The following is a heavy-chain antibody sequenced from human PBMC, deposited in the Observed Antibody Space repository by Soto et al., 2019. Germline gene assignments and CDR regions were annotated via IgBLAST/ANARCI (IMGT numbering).Heavy chain of an antibody. D-gene: IGHD6-13*01. CDR2: ISYDGSNK. V-gene: IGHV3-30*18. J-gene: IGHJ6*02. CDR1: GFTFSSYG. CDR3: AKAGIAESVADV. Sequence: QVQLVESGGGVVQPGRSLRLSCAASGFTFSSYGMHWVRQAPGKGLEWVAVISYDGSNKYYADSVKGRFTISRDNSKNTLYLQMNSLRAEDTAVYYCAKAGIAESVADVWGQGTTVTVSS.